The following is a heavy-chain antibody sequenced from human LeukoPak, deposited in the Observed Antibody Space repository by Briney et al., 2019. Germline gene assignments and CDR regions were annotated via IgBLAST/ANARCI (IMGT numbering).Heavy chain of an antibody. J-gene: IGHJ4*02. CDR1: GSSISSGGYY. Sequence: PSETLSLTCTVSGSSISSGGYYWSWIRQHPGKGLEWIGYIYYSGSTYYNPSLKSRVTISGDTSKNQFSLKLSSVTAADTAVYYCAGDGGSISSWGQGTLVTVSS. CDR2: IYYSGST. CDR3: AGDGGSISS. V-gene: IGHV4-31*03. D-gene: IGHD3-3*02.